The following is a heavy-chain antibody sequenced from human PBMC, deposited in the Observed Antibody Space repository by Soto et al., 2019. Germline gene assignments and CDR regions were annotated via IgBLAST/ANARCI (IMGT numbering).Heavy chain of an antibody. CDR1: GFTFSSYA. CDR2: ISGSGGST. V-gene: IGHV3-23*01. CDR3: AKDDGQGY. Sequence: GGSLRISGAASGFTFSSYAMSWVRQAPGKGLEWVSAISGSGGSTYYADSVKGRFTISRDNSKNIFYLQMNSLRDEDTAIYFCAKDDGQGYWGQGTLVTVSS. J-gene: IGHJ4*02.